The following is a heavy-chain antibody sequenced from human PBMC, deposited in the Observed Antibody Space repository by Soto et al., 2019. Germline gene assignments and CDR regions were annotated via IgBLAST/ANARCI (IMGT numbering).Heavy chain of an antibody. D-gene: IGHD3-10*01. J-gene: IGHJ4*02. CDR3: SSSSGD. Sequence: EVQLVESGGGLVQPGGSPKLSCAASGFTFSDSAMHWVRQASGKGLEWVGRIRSKANSFATAYAASVQGRFTISRDDLENTAYLQMNSLKTEDTAVYYCSSSSGDWGQGTLVTVSS. V-gene: IGHV3-73*01. CDR1: GFTFSDSA. CDR2: IRSKANSFAT.